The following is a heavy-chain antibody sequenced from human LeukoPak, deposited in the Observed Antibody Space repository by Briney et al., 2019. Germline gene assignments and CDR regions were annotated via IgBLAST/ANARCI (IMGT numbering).Heavy chain of an antibody. D-gene: IGHD3/OR15-3a*01. Sequence: TSETLSLTCAVSGYSISSGYYWGWIRQPPGKGLEWIGSIYHSGSTYYNPSLKSRVTISVDTSKNQFSLKLSSVTAADTAVYYCARHGLSLPDDYWGQGTLVTVSS. CDR1: GYSISSGYY. V-gene: IGHV4-38-2*01. J-gene: IGHJ4*02. CDR3: ARHGLSLPDDY. CDR2: IYHSGST.